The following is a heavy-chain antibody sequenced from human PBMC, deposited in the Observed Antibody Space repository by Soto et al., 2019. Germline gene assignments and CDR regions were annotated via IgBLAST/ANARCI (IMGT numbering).Heavy chain of an antibody. Sequence: QITLKESGPTLVKPTQTLTLTCTFSGFSLSTSGVGVGWIRQPPGKALEWLALIYWDDDKRYSPSLKSRLTITKDASKNQVVLTMTNMDPVDTATYCCAHRQGVGATWGYWGQGTLVTVSS. J-gene: IGHJ4*02. V-gene: IGHV2-5*02. CDR2: IYWDDDK. CDR1: GFSLSTSGVG. D-gene: IGHD1-26*01. CDR3: AHRQGVGATWGY.